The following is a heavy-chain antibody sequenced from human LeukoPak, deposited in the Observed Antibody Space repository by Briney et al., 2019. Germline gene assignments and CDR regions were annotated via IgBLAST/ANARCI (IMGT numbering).Heavy chain of an antibody. Sequence: PGGSLRLSCAASGFTFSSCWMHWVRQAPGKGLEWVAVIWYDGSNKYYADSVKGRFTISRDNSKNTLYLQMNSLRAEDTAVYYCARDALQWELLVQNWFDPWGQGTLVTVSS. CDR3: ARDALQWELLVQNWFDP. V-gene: IGHV3-33*08. J-gene: IGHJ5*02. CDR2: IWYDGSNK. CDR1: GFTFSSCW. D-gene: IGHD1-26*01.